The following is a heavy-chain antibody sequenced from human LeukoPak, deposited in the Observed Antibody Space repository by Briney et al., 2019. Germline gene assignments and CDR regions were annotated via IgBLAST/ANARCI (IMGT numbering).Heavy chain of an antibody. D-gene: IGHD2-2*01. CDR3: ARVRSTGDASDI. J-gene: IGHJ3*02. Sequence: ASVKVSCKASGYTFTSYYMHWVRQAPGQGLEWMGIINPSGGSTSYAQKFQGRVTMTRDMSTSTVYMELSSLRSEDTAVYYCARVRSTGDASDIWGQGTMVTVSS. CDR2: INPSGGST. CDR1: GYTFTSYY. V-gene: IGHV1-46*01.